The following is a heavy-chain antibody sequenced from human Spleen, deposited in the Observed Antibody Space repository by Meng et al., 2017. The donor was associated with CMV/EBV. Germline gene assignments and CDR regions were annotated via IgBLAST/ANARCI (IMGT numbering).Heavy chain of an antibody. CDR2: ISAYNGNT. CDR1: GYSFTNFG. D-gene: IGHD2-2*01. CDR3: ARDTPDIVLVPLGLDP. V-gene: IGHV1-18*01. J-gene: IGHJ5*02. Sequence: GYSFTNFGSSWVRQAPGQGLEWMGWISAYNGNTNYAQKFQGRVTMTTDTSTNTAYMDLRSLRSDDTAVYYCARDTPDIVLVPLGLDPWGQGTLVTVSS.